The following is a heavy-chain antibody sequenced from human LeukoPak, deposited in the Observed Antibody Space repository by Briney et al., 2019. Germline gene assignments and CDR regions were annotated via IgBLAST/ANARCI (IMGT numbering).Heavy chain of an antibody. CDR3: ARDRRYGDYVLPTDY. CDR2: IKQDGSEK. D-gene: IGHD4-17*01. V-gene: IGHV3-7*01. CDR1: GFTFSSYW. Sequence: GGSLRLSCAASGFTFSSYWMSWVRQAPGKGLEWVANIKQDGSEKYYVDSVKVRFTISRDNAKNSLYLQMNSLRAEDTAVYYCARDRRYGDYVLPTDYWGQGTLVTVSS. J-gene: IGHJ4*02.